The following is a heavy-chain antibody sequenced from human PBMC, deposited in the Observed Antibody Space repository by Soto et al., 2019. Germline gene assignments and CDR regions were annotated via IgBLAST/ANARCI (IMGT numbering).Heavy chain of an antibody. CDR2: VYWNDDK. Sequence: SGPTLVNPTQTLTLTCTFSGFSVSTSGVGVGWIRQPPGEALEWLALVYWNDDKRYSPSLKSRLTITKDTSKNQAVLILTDMDSVDTATYYCARSSFWSGFSFGLFDPWSQGTLVTVYS. CDR3: ARSSFWSGFSFGLFDP. CDR1: GFSVSTSGVG. D-gene: IGHD3-3*01. J-gene: IGHJ5*02. V-gene: IGHV2-5*01.